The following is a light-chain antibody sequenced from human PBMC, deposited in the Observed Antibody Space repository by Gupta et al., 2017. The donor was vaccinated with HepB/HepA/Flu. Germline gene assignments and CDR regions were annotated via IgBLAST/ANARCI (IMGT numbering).Light chain of an antibody. CDR1: QYIANY. CDR2: GAS. CDR3: QDSNNSLFS. Sequence: VQMTQSPPSLSASVGDRITITCRASQYIANYLNWYQHKPGNAPRLLVSGASTLQSGVPSRFSGSGSGTDFTLTINGLQSEDFAIYYCQDSNNSLFSFGGGTKVDI. J-gene: IGKJ4*01. V-gene: IGKV1-39*01.